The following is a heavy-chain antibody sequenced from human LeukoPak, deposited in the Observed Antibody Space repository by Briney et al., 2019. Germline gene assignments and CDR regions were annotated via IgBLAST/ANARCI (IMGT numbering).Heavy chain of an antibody. D-gene: IGHD2-2*01. Sequence: GASVKVSCKASGYTFTSYDINWVRQATGQGLEWMGWMNPNGGNTGYAQKFQGRVTMTRNTSISTVYMELCSLRSEDTAVYYCARGGPPYRRRDIVVVPAASDAFGIWGQGTMVTVSS. J-gene: IGHJ3*02. CDR2: MNPNGGNT. V-gene: IGHV1-8*01. CDR3: ARGGPPYRRRDIVVVPAASDAFGI. CDR1: GYTFTSYD.